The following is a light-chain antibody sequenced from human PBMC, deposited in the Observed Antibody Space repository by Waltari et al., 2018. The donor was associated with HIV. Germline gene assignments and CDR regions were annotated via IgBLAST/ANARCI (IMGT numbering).Light chain of an antibody. Sequence: QSALTQPASVSGSFGQSITISCTGTSSDVGSYNLFSWSPYHPGKAPKLIIYEVSKRPSGVSNRFSGSKSGNTASLTVSGLQAEDEAHYYCCSYARSGIPFGGGTKLTVL. CDR3: CSYARSGIP. J-gene: IGLJ2*01. CDR2: EVS. CDR1: SSDVGSYNL. V-gene: IGLV2-23*02.